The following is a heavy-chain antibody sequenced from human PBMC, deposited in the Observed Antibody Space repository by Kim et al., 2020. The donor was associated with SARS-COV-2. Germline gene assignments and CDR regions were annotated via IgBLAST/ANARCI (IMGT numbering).Heavy chain of an antibody. J-gene: IGHJ4*02. V-gene: IGHV3-30-3*02. CDR3: AKDLMNTPEIDY. D-gene: IGHD5-18*01. Sequence: YVDSVKGRFTITRENSKDTLYLQMNSLRAEDTAVYYCAKDLMNTPEIDYWGQGTLVTVSS.